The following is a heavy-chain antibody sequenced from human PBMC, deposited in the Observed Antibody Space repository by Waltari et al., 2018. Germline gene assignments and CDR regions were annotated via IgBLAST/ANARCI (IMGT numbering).Heavy chain of an antibody. Sequence: QVQLQESGPGLVKPSETLSLTCTVSGGSISSYYWSWIRQPAGKGLEWIGRIYTSGSTNYNASLKSRVTMSVDTSKNQFSLKLSSVTAADTAVYYCARGQQPHYYYYYYMDVWGKGTTVTVSS. CDR2: IYTSGST. D-gene: IGHD6-13*01. CDR3: ARGQQPHYYYYYYMDV. CDR1: GGSISSYY. V-gene: IGHV4-4*07. J-gene: IGHJ6*03.